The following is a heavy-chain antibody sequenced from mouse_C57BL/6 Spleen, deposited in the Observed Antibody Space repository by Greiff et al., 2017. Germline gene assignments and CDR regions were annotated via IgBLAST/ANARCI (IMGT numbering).Heavy chain of an antibody. CDR2: IYPGDGDT. CDR3: AIRGGD. D-gene: IGHD1-1*01. J-gene: IGHJ2*01. V-gene: IGHV1-82*01. Sequence: QVQLQQSGPELVKPGASVKISCKASGYAFSSSWMNWVKQRPGKGLEWIGRIYPGDGDTNYNGKFKGKATLTADKSSSTAYLQLSSLTSEDSAVYYSAIRGGDWGPGTTLTVSS. CDR1: GYAFSSSW.